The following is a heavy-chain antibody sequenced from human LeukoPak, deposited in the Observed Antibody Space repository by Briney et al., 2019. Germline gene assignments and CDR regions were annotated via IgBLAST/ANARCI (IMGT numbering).Heavy chain of an antibody. CDR3: AKGTLESCSGSRCYPFDY. J-gene: IGHJ4*02. V-gene: IGHV3-23*01. Sequence: GGSLRLSCVASRFTFSTYAMAWVRQAPGKKLEGVAVITGCGTNTYHADSVKGRFTISRDNSKNTLSLQMNSLRVEDTAKYYCAKGTLESCSGSRCYPFDYWGRGTLVTVSS. CDR2: ITGCGTNT. CDR1: RFTFSTYA. D-gene: IGHD2-15*01.